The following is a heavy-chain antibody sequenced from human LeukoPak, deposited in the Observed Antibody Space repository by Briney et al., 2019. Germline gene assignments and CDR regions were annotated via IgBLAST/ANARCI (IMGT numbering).Heavy chain of an antibody. V-gene: IGHV1-3*01. D-gene: IGHD6-13*01. CDR2: INAGNGNT. CDR1: GYTFTSYV. Sequence: GASVKVSCKASGYTFTSYVIHWMRQAPGQRLEWMGWINAGNGNTKYSQQFQDRVTITRDTSANTAYMELTSLRSEDTAVYYCAASLVFAAAGTGTGYFDYWGQGTLVTVSS. J-gene: IGHJ4*02. CDR3: AASLVFAAAGTGTGYFDY.